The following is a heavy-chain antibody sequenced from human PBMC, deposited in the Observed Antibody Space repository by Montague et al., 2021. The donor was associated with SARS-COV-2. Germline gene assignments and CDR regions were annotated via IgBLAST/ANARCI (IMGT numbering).Heavy chain of an antibody. CDR2: ISHSGST. D-gene: IGHD6-6*01. CDR3: ARHRRLGLISDSSVDY. V-gene: IGHV4-34*01. Sequence: SETLSLTCAVYGGSLSGYYWSWIRQPPGEGLERIAEISHSGSTSYNPSLKGRVTMSVDTSKNQFSLKLSSVTAADTAVYYCARHRRLGLISDSSVDYWGQGTLVTVSS. CDR1: GGSLSGYY. J-gene: IGHJ4*02.